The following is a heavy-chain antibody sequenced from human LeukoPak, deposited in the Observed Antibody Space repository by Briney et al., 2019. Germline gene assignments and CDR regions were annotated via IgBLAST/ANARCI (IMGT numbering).Heavy chain of an antibody. CDR3: ARSVTGTHGVFDY. CDR1: GYTFTGYY. D-gene: IGHD1-20*01. Sequence: ASVKVSCKASGYTFTGYYMHWVRQAPGQGLEWMGWINPNSGGTNYAPKFQGRVTMTRDTSISTAYMELSRLRSDDTAVYYCARSVTGTHGVFDYWGQGTLVTVSS. CDR2: INPNSGGT. V-gene: IGHV1-2*02. J-gene: IGHJ4*02.